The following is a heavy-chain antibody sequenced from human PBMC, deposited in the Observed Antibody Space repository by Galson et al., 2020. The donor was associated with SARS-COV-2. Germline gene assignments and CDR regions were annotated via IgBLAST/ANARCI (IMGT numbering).Heavy chain of an antibody. V-gene: IGHV3-30*18. J-gene: IGHJ4*02. Sequence: GESLKISCAASGFTFSSYGMHWVRQAPGKGLEWVAVISYDGSNKYYADSVKGRFTISRDNSKNTLYLQMNSLRAEDTAVYYCAKDSRARGPAAIHLDYWGQGTLVTVSS. CDR1: GFTFSSYG. CDR3: AKDSRARGPAAIHLDY. D-gene: IGHD2-2*02. CDR2: ISYDGSNK.